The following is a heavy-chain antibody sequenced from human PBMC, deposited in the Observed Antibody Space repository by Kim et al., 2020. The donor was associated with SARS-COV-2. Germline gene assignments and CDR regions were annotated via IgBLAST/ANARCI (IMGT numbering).Heavy chain of an antibody. CDR2: ISRNGGRT. J-gene: IGHJ6*02. CDR3: VKADV. V-gene: IGHV3-64D*09. Sequence: ISRNGGRTYYADSVKGRFSVSRDNSKTTLYLQISRLRAEDTAVYYCVKADVWGQGTTVTVSS.